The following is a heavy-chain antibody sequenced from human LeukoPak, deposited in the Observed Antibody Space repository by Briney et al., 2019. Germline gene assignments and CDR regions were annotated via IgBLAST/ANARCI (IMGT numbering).Heavy chain of an antibody. Sequence: ASVKVSCKASGYTFTSYYMHWVRQAPGQGLEWMGIINPSGGSTSYAQKFQGRVTMTRDMSTSTVYMELSSLRSEDTAVYYCASSGWQDPYFDYWGQGTLVTVSS. D-gene: IGHD6-19*01. CDR1: GYTFTSYY. V-gene: IGHV1-46*01. CDR3: ASSGWQDPYFDY. CDR2: INPSGGST. J-gene: IGHJ4*02.